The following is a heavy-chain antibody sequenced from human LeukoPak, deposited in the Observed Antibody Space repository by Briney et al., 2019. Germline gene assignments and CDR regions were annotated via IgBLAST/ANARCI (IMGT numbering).Heavy chain of an antibody. V-gene: IGHV3-30*18. Sequence: GGSLRLSCAASGFTFSSYGMHWVRQAPGKGLEWVAVISYDGSNKYYADSVKGRFTISRDNSKNTLYLQMNSLRAEDTAVYYCAKGDHNDTTGYDAFDIWGQGTMVTVSS. D-gene: IGHD3-22*01. CDR2: ISYDGSNK. CDR3: AKGDHNDTTGYDAFDI. J-gene: IGHJ3*02. CDR1: GFTFSSYG.